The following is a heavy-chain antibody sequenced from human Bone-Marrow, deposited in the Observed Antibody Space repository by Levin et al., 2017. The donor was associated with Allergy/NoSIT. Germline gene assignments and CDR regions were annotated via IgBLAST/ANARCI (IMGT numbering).Heavy chain of an antibody. CDR1: GYTFAAYY. CDR2: TDPNRGGT. D-gene: IGHD6-19*01. J-gene: IGHJ5*02. Sequence: GASVKVSCKTSGYTFAAYYMHWVRQAPGQGLEWMGRTDPNRGGTDYAQKFQGRVTMTRDTSISTAYKEVGRLRSEDTAVYNCARGLLAVGTRNWFDPWGQGTLVTVSS. CDR3: ARGLLAVGTRNWFDP. V-gene: IGHV1-2*06.